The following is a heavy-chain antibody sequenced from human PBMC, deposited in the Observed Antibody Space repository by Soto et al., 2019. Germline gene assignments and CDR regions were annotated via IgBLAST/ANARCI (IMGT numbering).Heavy chain of an antibody. J-gene: IGHJ6*04. CDR1: GFTFSSYA. D-gene: IGHD3-3*01. V-gene: IGHV3-64*01. Sequence: GGSLRLSCAASGFTFSSYAMHWVRQAPGKGLEYVSAISSNGGSTYYANSVKGRFTISRDNSKNTLYLQMGSLRAEDMAVYYCARSKRFLEWLPTPLDVWGKGTTVTVSS. CDR3: ARSKRFLEWLPTPLDV. CDR2: ISSNGGST.